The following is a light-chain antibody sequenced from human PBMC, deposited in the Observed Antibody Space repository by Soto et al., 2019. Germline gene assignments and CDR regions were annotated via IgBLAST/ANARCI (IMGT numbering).Light chain of an antibody. CDR1: QSLVNSDGNTY. CDR2: KVS. J-gene: IGKJ1*01. V-gene: IGKV2-30*01. CDR3: MQGNHCPRT. Sequence: EVVMTQSPLSLPVTLGQPASISCRSSQSLVNSDGNTYLNWFQQRPGQSPRRLIYKVSNRDSGVPDRFSGSGSCTDFKLKISRVEAEDVGVYYGMQGNHCPRTFGEGTKVDIK.